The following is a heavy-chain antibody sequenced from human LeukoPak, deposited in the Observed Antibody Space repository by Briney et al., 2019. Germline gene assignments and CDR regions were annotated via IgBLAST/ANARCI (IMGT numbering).Heavy chain of an antibody. Sequence: SQTLSLTCAISGDSVSSNSAAWNWIRQSPSRGLEWLGRTYYRSKWYNDYAVSVKSRITINPDTSKNQFSLQLNSVTPEDTAVYYCARVEYSSSSQDDAFDIWGQGTMVTVSS. CDR3: ARVEYSSSSQDDAFDI. CDR1: GDSVSSNSAA. CDR2: TYYRSKWYN. J-gene: IGHJ3*02. V-gene: IGHV6-1*01. D-gene: IGHD6-6*01.